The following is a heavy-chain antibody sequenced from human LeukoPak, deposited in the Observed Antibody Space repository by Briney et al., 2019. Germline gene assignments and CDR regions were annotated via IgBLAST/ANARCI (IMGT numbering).Heavy chain of an antibody. J-gene: IGHJ5*02. CDR1: GFTFSSYG. V-gene: IGHV3-30*02. D-gene: IGHD2-15*01. Sequence: GGSLRLSCAASGFTFSSYGMHWVRQAPGKGLEWMAFIRYDGSSKYYADSVKGRFTISRDNSKNTLYLQMNSLRAEDTAVYYCAKDRVVAATRGEFDPWGQGTLVTVSS. CDR3: AKDRVVAATRGEFDP. CDR2: IRYDGSSK.